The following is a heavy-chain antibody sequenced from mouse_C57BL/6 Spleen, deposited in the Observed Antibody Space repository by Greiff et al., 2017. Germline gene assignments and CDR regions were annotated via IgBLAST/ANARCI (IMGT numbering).Heavy chain of an antibody. Sequence: QVQLQQPGAELVKPGASVKMSCKASGYTFTSYWITWVKQRPGQGLEWIGEIYPGSGSTNYNEKFKSKATLTVDTSSSTAYMQLSSLTSEDSAVYSCARFVYHFWALGYWGQGTTVTVSS. CDR3: ARFVYHFWALGY. CDR1: GYTFTSYW. V-gene: IGHV1-55*01. J-gene: IGHJ4*01. CDR2: IYPGSGST. D-gene: IGHD2-1*01.